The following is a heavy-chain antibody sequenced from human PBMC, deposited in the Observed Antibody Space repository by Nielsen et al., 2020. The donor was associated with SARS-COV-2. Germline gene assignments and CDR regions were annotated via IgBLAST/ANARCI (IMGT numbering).Heavy chain of an antibody. J-gene: IGHJ4*02. CDR2: IYYSGST. V-gene: IGHV4-30-4*01. CDR1: GGSISSGDYY. Sequence: SETLSLTCTVSGGSISSGDYYWSWIRQPPGKGLEWIGYIYYSGSTYYDPSLKGRVTISVDTSKNQFSLKLSSVTAADTAVYYCARGTQTDDNFDYWGQGTLVTVSS. D-gene: IGHD1-1*01. CDR3: ARGTQTDDNFDY.